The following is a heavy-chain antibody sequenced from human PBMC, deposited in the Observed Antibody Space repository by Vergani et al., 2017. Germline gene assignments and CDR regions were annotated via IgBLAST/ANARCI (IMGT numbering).Heavy chain of an antibody. J-gene: IGHJ6*03. V-gene: IGHV3-30*04. CDR1: GFTFSSYA. CDR2: ISYDGSNK. D-gene: IGHD1-26*01. Sequence: QVQLVESGGGVVQPGRSLRLSCAASGFTFSSYAMHWVRQAPGKGLEWVAVISYDGSNKYYADSVKRRFTISRDNSKNTLYLQMNSLRAEDTAVYYCAREQRVGARTRGEYYYYMDVWGKGTTVTVSS. CDR3: AREQRVGARTRGEYYYYMDV.